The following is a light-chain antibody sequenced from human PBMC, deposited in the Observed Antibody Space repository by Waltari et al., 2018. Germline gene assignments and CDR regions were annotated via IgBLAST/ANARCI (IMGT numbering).Light chain of an antibody. V-gene: IGLV2-14*03. Sequence: QSALTQPASVSGSPGQSITFSCTGTSSDVGTYNYVSWYQQHPGKAPKLMIYDVSNRPSGVSNRFSGSKSGNTASLTISGLQADDEADYYCSSYTSSSTYVFGTGTKVTVL. CDR1: SSDVGTYNY. CDR2: DVS. J-gene: IGLJ1*01. CDR3: SSYTSSSTYV.